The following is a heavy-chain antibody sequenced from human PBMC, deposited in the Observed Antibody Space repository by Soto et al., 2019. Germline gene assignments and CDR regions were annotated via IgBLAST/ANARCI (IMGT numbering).Heavy chain of an antibody. CDR3: ARGPEVIDY. J-gene: IGHJ4*02. Sequence: ASVKVSCKASGYTFTNYAIHWVRQAPGQRLEWMGWINAGNANTKYSQKFQDRVTMTTDTSTSTAYMELRSLRSDDTAVYYCARGPEVIDYWGQGTLVTVSS. D-gene: IGHD2-21*01. V-gene: IGHV1-3*01. CDR1: GYTFTNYA. CDR2: INAGNANT.